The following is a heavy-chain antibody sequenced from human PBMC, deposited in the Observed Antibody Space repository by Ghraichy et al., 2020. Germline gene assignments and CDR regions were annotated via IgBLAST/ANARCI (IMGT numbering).Heavy chain of an antibody. CDR1: GGSISSSSYY. CDR3: ASSPRGYSYGSRFDY. Sequence: SETLSLTCTVSGGSISSSSYYWGWIRQPPGKGLEWIGSIYYSGSTYYNPSLKSRVTISVDTSKNQFSLKLSSVTAADTAVYYCASSPRGYSYGSRFDYWGQGTLVTVSS. J-gene: IGHJ4*02. D-gene: IGHD5-18*01. CDR2: IYYSGST. V-gene: IGHV4-39*01.